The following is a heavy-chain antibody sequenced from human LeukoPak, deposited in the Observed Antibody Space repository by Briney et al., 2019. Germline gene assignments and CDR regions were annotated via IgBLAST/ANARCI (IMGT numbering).Heavy chain of an antibody. D-gene: IGHD3-22*01. CDR3: TTDWYYYDSSGYYPIF. CDR2: IKSKADGGTA. CDR1: GFPFSDVW. J-gene: IGHJ4*02. Sequence: PGGSLRLSCSASGFPFSDVWMSWVRQAPGKGLEWVGRIKSKADGGTADYAAPLKGRITLSRDDSKNTLYLEMKSLKTADTAVYYCTTDWYYYDSSGYYPIFWGQGTLVTVSS. V-gene: IGHV3-15*01.